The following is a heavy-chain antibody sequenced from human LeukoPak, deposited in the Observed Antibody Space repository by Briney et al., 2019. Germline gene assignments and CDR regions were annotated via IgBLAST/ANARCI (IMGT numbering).Heavy chain of an antibody. J-gene: IGHJ4*02. CDR1: GFTVSGNY. D-gene: IGHD6-13*01. CDR3: ARTAGYSSSWDLSDY. V-gene: IGHV3-53*01. Sequence: PGGSLRLSCAASGFTVSGNYMSWVRQAPGKGLEWVSVIYSGGSTYYADSVKGRFTISRDNSKNTLYLQMNSLRAEDTAVYYCARTAGYSSSWDLSDYWGQGTLVTVSS. CDR2: IYSGGST.